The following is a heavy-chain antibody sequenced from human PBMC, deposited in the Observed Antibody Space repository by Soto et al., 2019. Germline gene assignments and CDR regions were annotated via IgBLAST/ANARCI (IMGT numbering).Heavy chain of an antibody. Sequence: SETLSLTCTVSGGSISSGGYYWSWIRQHPGKGLEWIGYIYYSGSTYYNPSLKSRVTISVDTSKNQFSLKLSSVTAADTAVYYCARGLSGRAVTGFDPWGQGTLVTVSS. CDR1: GGSISSGGYY. J-gene: IGHJ5*02. CDR2: IYYSGST. CDR3: ARGLSGRAVTGFDP. D-gene: IGHD4-17*01. V-gene: IGHV4-31*03.